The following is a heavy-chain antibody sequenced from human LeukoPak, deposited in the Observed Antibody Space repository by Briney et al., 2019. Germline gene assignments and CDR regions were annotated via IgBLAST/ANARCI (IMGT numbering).Heavy chain of an antibody. Sequence: SVKVSCKASGGTFSSYAISWVRQAPGQGLEWMGGIIPIFGTANYAQKFQGRVTITADESTSTAYMELSGLRSEDTAVYYCARTPGEDDWFDPWGQGTLVTVSS. CDR1: GGTFSSYA. CDR2: IIPIFGTA. CDR3: ARTPGEDDWFDP. V-gene: IGHV1-69*01. D-gene: IGHD3-16*01. J-gene: IGHJ5*02.